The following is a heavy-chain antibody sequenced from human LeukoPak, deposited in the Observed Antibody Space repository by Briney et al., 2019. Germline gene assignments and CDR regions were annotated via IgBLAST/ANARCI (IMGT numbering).Heavy chain of an antibody. Sequence: GASVKVSCKASGYTFTGYYMHWVRQAPGQGLGWMGWINPNSGGTNYAQKFQGRVTMTRDTSISTAYMELSRLRSDDTAVYYCARDLGRGFTVTTPQGAFDIWGQGTMVTVSS. CDR1: GYTFTGYY. V-gene: IGHV1-2*02. J-gene: IGHJ3*02. D-gene: IGHD4-17*01. CDR3: ARDLGRGFTVTTPQGAFDI. CDR2: INPNSGGT.